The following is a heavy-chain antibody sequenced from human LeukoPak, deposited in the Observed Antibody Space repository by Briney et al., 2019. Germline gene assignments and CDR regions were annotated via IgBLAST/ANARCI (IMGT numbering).Heavy chain of an antibody. CDR2: IGAYNGNT. V-gene: IGHV1-18*01. CDR1: GYTFTSYG. CDR3: ARGGYYDSSGAFDY. Sequence: ASVKVSCKASGYTFTSYGISWVRQAPGQGLEWMGWIGAYNGNTNYAQKLQGRVTMTTDTSTSTAYMELRSLRPDDTAVYYCARGGYYDSSGAFDYWGQGTLVTVSS. D-gene: IGHD3-22*01. J-gene: IGHJ4*02.